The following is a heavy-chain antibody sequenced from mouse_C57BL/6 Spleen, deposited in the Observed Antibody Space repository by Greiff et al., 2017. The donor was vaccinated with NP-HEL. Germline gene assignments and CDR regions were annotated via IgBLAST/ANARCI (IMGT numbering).Heavy chain of an antibody. CDR1: GYTFTSYW. J-gene: IGHJ4*01. CDR2: IDPSDSYT. V-gene: IGHV1-50*01. Sequence: QVQLQQPGAELVKPGASVKLSCKASGYTFTSYWMQWVKQRPGQGLEWIGEIDPSDSYTYYNQKFKGKATLTVDTSSSTAYMQLSSLTSEDSAVYYCARSNWESLYAMDYWGQGTSVTVSS. CDR3: ARSNWESLYAMDY. D-gene: IGHD4-1*01.